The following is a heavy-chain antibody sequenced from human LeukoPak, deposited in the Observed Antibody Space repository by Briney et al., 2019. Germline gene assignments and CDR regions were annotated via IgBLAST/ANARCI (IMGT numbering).Heavy chain of an antibody. V-gene: IGHV6-1*01. CDR1: GDSVSRTNIA. D-gene: IGHD5-24*01. CDR2: TYYRSKWYN. CDR3: ARGIGWPYFDY. Sequence: SQTLSLTCAISGDSVSRTNIAWNWIRQSPSRGLEWLGKTYYRSKWYNDYAVSVQSRIIINPDTSKNQFSLQLNSVTPEDTAVYYCARGIGWPYFDYWGQGTLVTVSS. J-gene: IGHJ4*02.